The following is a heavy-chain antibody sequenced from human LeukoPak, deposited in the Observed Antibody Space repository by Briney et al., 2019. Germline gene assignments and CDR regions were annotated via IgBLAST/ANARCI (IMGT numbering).Heavy chain of an antibody. CDR1: GFTFSSYW. D-gene: IGHD3-10*01. Sequence: GGSLRLSCAASGFTFSSYWMSWVRQAPGKGLEWVANIKQDGSEKYYVDSVKGRFTISRDNAKNSLYLQMNSLRAEDTAVYYCARDITVVRGVIITFYYYYGMDVWGQGTTVTVSS. J-gene: IGHJ6*02. CDR2: IKQDGSEK. CDR3: ARDITVVRGVIITFYYYYGMDV. V-gene: IGHV3-7*01.